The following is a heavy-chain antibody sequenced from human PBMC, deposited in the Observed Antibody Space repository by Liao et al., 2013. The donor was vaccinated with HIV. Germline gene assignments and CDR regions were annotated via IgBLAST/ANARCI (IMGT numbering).Heavy chain of an antibody. V-gene: IGHV4-34*01. CDR2: VDHSGST. J-gene: IGHJ5*02. CDR1: GGSFSGYY. CDR3: AKENPVVVIATKDNWFDP. Sequence: QVQLQQWGAGLLKPSETLSLTCAVYGGSFSGYYWSWIRQPPREGAWSGLGKVDHSGSTNYNPSLKSRVTISVDTSKNQFSLKLSSVTAADTAVYYCAKENPVVVIATKDNWFDPWGQGTLVTVSS. D-gene: IGHD2-21*01.